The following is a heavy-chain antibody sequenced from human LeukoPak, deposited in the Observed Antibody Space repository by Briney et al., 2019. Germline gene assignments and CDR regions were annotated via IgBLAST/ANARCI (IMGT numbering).Heavy chain of an antibody. CDR1: GGSLNNYF. J-gene: IGHJ4*02. CDR2: IYYTGNT. CDR3: ARYGAAGYYFDY. V-gene: IGHV4-59*01. Sequence: ASETLSLTCIVSGGSLNNYFWSWIRQSPGKGREYIGFIYYTGNTNYDSALKGRVAISVDNSKNQFSLNLNSVTGADPAVYYCARYGAAGYYFDYWGQGILVTVSS. D-gene: IGHD1-1*01.